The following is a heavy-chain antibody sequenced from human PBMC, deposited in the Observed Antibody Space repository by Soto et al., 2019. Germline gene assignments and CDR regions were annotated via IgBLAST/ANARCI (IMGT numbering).Heavy chain of an antibody. Sequence: GGSLRLSCAASGFTLTGYEMNWVRQAPGKGLEWVSYISHTSSAIYYADSVRGRFTISRDNAKNTVSLQLNSLRAEDTAVYFCARGGVSWSWPPTYYYYDYWGQGTQVTVSS. D-gene: IGHD3-16*01. CDR2: ISHTSSAI. J-gene: IGHJ4*02. CDR3: ARGGVSWSWPPTYYYYDY. V-gene: IGHV3-48*03. CDR1: GFTLTGYE.